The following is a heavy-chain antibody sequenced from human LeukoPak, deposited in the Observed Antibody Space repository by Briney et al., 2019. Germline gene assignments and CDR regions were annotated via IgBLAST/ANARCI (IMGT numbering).Heavy chain of an antibody. V-gene: IGHV4-34*01. CDR1: GGSFSGFY. J-gene: IGHJ4*02. Sequence: SETLSLTCAVYGGSFSGFYWSWIRQPPGKGLEWIGEIHHSGSTNYNPSLKSRVTISVDTSKNQFSLKLSSVTAADTAVYYCARGYSSSWYYFDYWGQGTLVTVSS. CDR3: ARGYSSSWYYFDY. D-gene: IGHD6-13*01. CDR2: IHHSGST.